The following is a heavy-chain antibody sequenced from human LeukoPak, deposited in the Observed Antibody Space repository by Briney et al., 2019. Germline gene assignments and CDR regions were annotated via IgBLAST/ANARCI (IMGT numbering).Heavy chain of an antibody. CDR3: TKSGIAAARSLVYFDY. J-gene: IGHJ4*02. Sequence: GGSLRLSCAASGFTFSSYGMHRVRQSPGKGLECVAVISYDGSNKYYADSVKGRFTISRDNSKNTLYLQMNSLRAEDTAVYYCTKSGIAAARSLVYFDYWGQGTLVTASS. D-gene: IGHD6-13*01. CDR2: ISYDGSNK. CDR1: GFTFSSYG. V-gene: IGHV3-30*18.